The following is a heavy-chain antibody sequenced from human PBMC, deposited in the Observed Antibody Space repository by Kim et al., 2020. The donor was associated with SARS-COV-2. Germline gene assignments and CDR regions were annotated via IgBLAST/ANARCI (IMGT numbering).Heavy chain of an antibody. CDR2: ISYDGSNK. Sequence: GGSLRLSCAASGFTFSSYGMHWVRQAPGKGLEWVAVISYDGSNKYYADSVKGRFTISRDNSKNTLYLQMNSLRAEDTAVYYCAKDLSPLSITGTDYWGQG. D-gene: IGHD1-20*01. CDR1: GFTFSSYG. CDR3: AKDLSPLSITGTDY. J-gene: IGHJ4*02. V-gene: IGHV3-30*18.